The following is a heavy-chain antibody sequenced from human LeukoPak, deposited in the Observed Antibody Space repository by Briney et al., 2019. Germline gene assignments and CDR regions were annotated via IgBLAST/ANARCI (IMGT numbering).Heavy chain of an antibody. CDR1: GFTFSIYA. D-gene: IGHD4-17*01. Sequence: GGSLRLSCAASGFTFSIYAMHWVRQAPGKGLEWVAVISYDGSNKYYADSVKGRFTISRDNSKNTLYLQMNSLRAEDTAVYYCARDDQRMTTVTRPYYYYGMDVWGQGTLVTVSS. V-gene: IGHV3-30-3*01. CDR2: ISYDGSNK. J-gene: IGHJ6*02. CDR3: ARDDQRMTTVTRPYYYYGMDV.